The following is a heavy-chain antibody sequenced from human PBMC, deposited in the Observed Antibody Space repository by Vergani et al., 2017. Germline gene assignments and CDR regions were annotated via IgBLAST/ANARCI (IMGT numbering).Heavy chain of an antibody. J-gene: IGHJ5*02. CDR2: IYYSGST. D-gene: IGHD6-13*01. CDR3: ARDILSSSWFRWFDP. V-gene: IGHV4-31*03. Sequence: QVQLQESGPGLVKPSQTLSLTCTVSGGSISSGGYYWSWIRQHPGKGLEWIGYIYYSGSTYYNPSLKSRVTISVDTSKNQFSLNLSSVTAADTAVYYCARDILSSSWFRWFDPWGQGTLVTVSS. CDR1: GGSISSGGYY.